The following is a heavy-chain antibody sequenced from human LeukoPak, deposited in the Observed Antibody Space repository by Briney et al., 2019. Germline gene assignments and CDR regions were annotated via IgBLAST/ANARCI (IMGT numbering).Heavy chain of an antibody. J-gene: IGHJ4*02. D-gene: IGHD3-22*01. CDR1: GFTFSDYY. CDR2: ISSSSSYT. Sequence: PGGSLRLSCAASGFTFSDYYMSWIRQAPGKGLEWVSYISSSSSYTDYADSVKGRFTISRDNAKNSLYLQMNSLRADDTAVYYCARTIYYSSGYQDYWGQGTLVTVSS. CDR3: ARTIYYSSGYQDY. V-gene: IGHV3-11*03.